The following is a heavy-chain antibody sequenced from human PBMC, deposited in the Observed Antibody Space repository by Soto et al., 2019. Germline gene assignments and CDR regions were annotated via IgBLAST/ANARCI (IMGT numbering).Heavy chain of an antibody. V-gene: IGHV3-53*01. CDR2: IYSSGTT. D-gene: IGHD3-9*01. CDR3: ARAGSPFHSDSTGYWGFDY. CDR1: GFTFSDHQ. Sequence: EVQLVESGGGLIQPGGSLRLSCAASGFTFSDHQMNWVRQAPGRGLEWVSVIYSSGTTYYGDSVKGRFTISRDNSKNTLYPQTNSLRHEDTALYYCARAGSPFHSDSTGYWGFDYWGQGTLVTVSS. J-gene: IGHJ4*02.